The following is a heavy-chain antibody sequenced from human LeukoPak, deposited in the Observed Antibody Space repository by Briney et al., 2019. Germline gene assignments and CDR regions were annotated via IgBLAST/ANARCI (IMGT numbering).Heavy chain of an antibody. CDR2: ISSSSSYI. J-gene: IGHJ6*02. V-gene: IGHV3-21*01. D-gene: IGHD2-2*01. CDR3: ARAGYCSSTSPCGYYGMDV. CDR1: GFTFSSAW. Sequence: GGSLRLSCAASGFTFSSAWMSWVRQAPGKGLEWVSSISSSSSYIYYADSVKGRFTISRDNAKNSLYLQMNSLRAEDTAVYYCARAGYCSSTSPCGYYGMDVWGQGTTVTVSS.